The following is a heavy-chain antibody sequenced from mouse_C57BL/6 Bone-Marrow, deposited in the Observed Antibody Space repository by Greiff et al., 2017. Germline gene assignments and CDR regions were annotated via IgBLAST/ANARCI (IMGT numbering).Heavy chain of an antibody. Sequence: EVKVVESGEGLVKPGGSLKLSCAASGFTFSSYAMSWVRQTPEKRLEWVATISGGGGNTYYPDSVKGRFTISRDNAKNTLYLQMSSLRSEDTALYYCARHGYYSYWYFDVWGTGTTVTVSS. CDR3: ARHGYYSYWYFDV. J-gene: IGHJ1*03. V-gene: IGHV5-9*01. CDR2: ISGGGGNT. D-gene: IGHD2-3*01. CDR1: GFTFSSYA.